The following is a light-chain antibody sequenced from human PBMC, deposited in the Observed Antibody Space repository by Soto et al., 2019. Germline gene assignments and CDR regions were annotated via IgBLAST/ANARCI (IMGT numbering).Light chain of an antibody. CDR2: EVS. V-gene: IGLV2-14*01. CDR3: NSYATSNSLI. Sequence: QSALTQPASVSGSLGQSITISCTGTSSDIGFYNYDSWYQQHPGKAPKLIIYEVSYRPSGVSNRFSASKYANTASLTISGLQAEDDADYYCNSYATSNSLIFGAGTKLTVL. J-gene: IGLJ2*01. CDR1: SSDIGFYNY.